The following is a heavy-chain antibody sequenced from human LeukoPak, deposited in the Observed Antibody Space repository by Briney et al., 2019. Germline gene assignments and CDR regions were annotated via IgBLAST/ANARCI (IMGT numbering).Heavy chain of an antibody. Sequence: SETLSLTCTVSGGSISSSSYYWGWIRQPPGKGLEWIGGIYYSGSTYYNPSLKSRVTISVDTSKNQFSLKLSSVTAADTAVYYCARTHYYGSGSQYYFDYWGQGTLVTVSS. CDR3: ARTHYYGSGSQYYFDY. CDR1: GGSISSSSYY. J-gene: IGHJ4*02. D-gene: IGHD3-10*01. V-gene: IGHV4-39*01. CDR2: IYYSGST.